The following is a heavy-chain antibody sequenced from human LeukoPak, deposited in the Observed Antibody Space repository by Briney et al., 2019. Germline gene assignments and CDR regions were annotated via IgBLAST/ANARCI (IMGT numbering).Heavy chain of an antibody. CDR3: AKSPLRYTMIVVVRHHDAFDI. J-gene: IGHJ3*02. Sequence: AGGSLSLSCAASGFTFSSYAMSWVRQAPGKGLEWVSAISGSGGSTYYADSVKGRFTISRDNSKNTLYLQMNSLRAEDTAVYYCAKSPLRYTMIVVVRHHDAFDIWGQGTMVTVSS. CDR1: GFTFSSYA. CDR2: ISGSGGST. V-gene: IGHV3-23*01. D-gene: IGHD3-22*01.